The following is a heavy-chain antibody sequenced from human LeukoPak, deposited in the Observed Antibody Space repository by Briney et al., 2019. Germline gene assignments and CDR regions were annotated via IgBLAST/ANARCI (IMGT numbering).Heavy chain of an antibody. J-gene: IGHJ4*02. D-gene: IGHD3-10*01. CDR3: GRGMRDYYGLDY. V-gene: IGHV3-74*01. CDR2: TNGDGSTT. Sequence: GGSLRLSCADSGFSFRSYGMHWVRQAPGKGLVWVSHTNGDGSTTDYADSVRGRFTISRDNAKNTLFLQMNSLTVEDTAVYYCGRGMRDYYGLDYWGQGILVTVSS. CDR1: GFSFRSYG.